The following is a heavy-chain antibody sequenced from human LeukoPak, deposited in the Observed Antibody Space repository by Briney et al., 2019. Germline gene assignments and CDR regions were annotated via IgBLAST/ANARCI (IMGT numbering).Heavy chain of an antibody. D-gene: IGHD6-6*01. Sequence: VASVKFSCKATGYTFTSYDINWVRQATGQGLEWMGWMNPNSGNTGYAQKFQGRVTMTRNTSISTAYMELSSLRSEDTAVYYCARGPLDSSSTFDYWGQGTLVTVSS. J-gene: IGHJ4*02. CDR2: MNPNSGNT. CDR3: ARGPLDSSSTFDY. V-gene: IGHV1-8*01. CDR1: GYTFTSYD.